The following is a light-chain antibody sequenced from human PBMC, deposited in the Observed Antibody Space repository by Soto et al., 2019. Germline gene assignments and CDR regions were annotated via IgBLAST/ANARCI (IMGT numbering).Light chain of an antibody. CDR3: SSYTSSSTRRV. V-gene: IGLV2-14*01. Sequence: QSVLTQPVSVSGSPGQSITISCTGTSSDVGGYNYVSWYQQHPGKAPKLMIYDVSNRPSGVSNRFSGSKSGNTASLTISGLQAEDEADYYCSSYTSSSTRRVFGTGTKLTVL. CDR2: DVS. J-gene: IGLJ1*01. CDR1: SSDVGGYNY.